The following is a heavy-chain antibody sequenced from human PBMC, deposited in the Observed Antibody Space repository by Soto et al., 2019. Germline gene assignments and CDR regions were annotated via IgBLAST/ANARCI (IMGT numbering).Heavy chain of an antibody. J-gene: IGHJ3*02. CDR3: AKWGEYDIFTGPPGWAFDI. V-gene: IGHV3-23*01. Sequence: EVQLLESGGGLVQPGGSLRLSCAASGFTFSSYAMSWVRQAPGKGLEWVSAISGSGGSTYYADSVKGRFTISRDNSKNTLYLQMNSLRAEDTAVYYCAKWGEYDIFTGPPGWAFDIWGQGTMVTVSS. CDR1: GFTFSSYA. CDR2: ISGSGGST. D-gene: IGHD3-9*01.